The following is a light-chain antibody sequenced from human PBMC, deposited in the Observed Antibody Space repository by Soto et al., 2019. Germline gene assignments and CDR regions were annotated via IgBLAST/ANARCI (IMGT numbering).Light chain of an antibody. V-gene: IGLV2-14*01. Sequence: QSVLTQPASVSGSPGQSIAISCTGTSSDIGAYNYVSWYQHHPGKAPKLMIYEVSNRPSGVSNRFSGSKSGNTASLTISGLQADDEADYYCSSFTSSLTLVLGGGTKVTVL. CDR2: EVS. CDR1: SSDIGAYNY. J-gene: IGLJ2*01. CDR3: SSFTSSLTLV.